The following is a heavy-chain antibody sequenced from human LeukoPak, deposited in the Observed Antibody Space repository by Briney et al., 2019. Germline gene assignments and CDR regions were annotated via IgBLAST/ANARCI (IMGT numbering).Heavy chain of an antibody. CDR2: IKSKTDGGTT. D-gene: IGHD4-17*01. V-gene: IGHV3-15*01. CDR3: TTEDYGDYVPDY. Sequence: GGSLRPSCAASGFTFSKAWMSWVRQAPGKGLEWVGQIKSKTDGGTTDYAAPVKGRFTISRDDSKNSLYLLMNSLKTEDTAVYYCTTEDYGDYVPDYWGQGTLVTVSS. CDR1: GFTFSKAW. J-gene: IGHJ4*02.